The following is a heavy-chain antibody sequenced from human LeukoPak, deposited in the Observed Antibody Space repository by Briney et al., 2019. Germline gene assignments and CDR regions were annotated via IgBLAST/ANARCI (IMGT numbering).Heavy chain of an antibody. J-gene: IGHJ4*02. CDR2: IYSGGST. D-gene: IGHD2-2*01. Sequence: GGSLRLSCAASGFTVSSNYMSWVRQAPGKGLEWVSVIYSGGSTYYADSVKGRFTISRRNSKNTLYLQMNSLRAEDTAVYYCARVKPNAYCSSTSCYWNFDYWGQGTLVTVSS. V-gene: IGHV3-53*04. CDR1: GFTVSSNY. CDR3: ARVKPNAYCSSTSCYWNFDY.